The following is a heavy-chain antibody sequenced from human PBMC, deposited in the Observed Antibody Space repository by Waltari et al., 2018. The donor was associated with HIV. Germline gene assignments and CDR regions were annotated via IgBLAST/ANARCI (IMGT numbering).Heavy chain of an antibody. CDR2: IKSDGSST. V-gene: IGHV3-74*01. D-gene: IGHD3-16*01. Sequence: EVQLVESGGGLVPPGGSLRLSCSASGFTFSTYWMHWVRQVPGKGLVWVARIKSDGSSTSYADSVKGRFTVSRDNAKNTLYLQMNSLRPEDSAVYYCATPIMIAFGGDDFWGQGTLVTVSS. J-gene: IGHJ4*02. CDR1: GFTFSTYW. CDR3: ATPIMIAFGGDDF.